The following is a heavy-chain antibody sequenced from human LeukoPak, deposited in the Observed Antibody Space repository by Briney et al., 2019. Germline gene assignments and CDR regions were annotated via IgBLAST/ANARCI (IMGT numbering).Heavy chain of an antibody. Sequence: SETLSLTCTVSLGSISSTAYYWGWIRQPPGKGLEWIGEINHNGSTNYNPSLKSRVTISVDTSKNQFSLKLSSVTAADTAVYYCARARGYSYGLYYYYYYMDVWGKGTTVTVSS. CDR3: ARARGYSYGLYYYYYYMDV. CDR1: LGSISSTAYY. D-gene: IGHD5-18*01. J-gene: IGHJ6*03. CDR2: INHNGST. V-gene: IGHV4-39*07.